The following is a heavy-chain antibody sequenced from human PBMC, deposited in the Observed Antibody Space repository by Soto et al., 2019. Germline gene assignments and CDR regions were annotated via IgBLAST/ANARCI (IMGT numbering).Heavy chain of an antibody. CDR3: AKASSSWHLRLENWFDP. V-gene: IGHV1-8*01. J-gene: IGHJ5*02. CDR1: GYTFTSYD. D-gene: IGHD6-13*01. Sequence: ASVKVSCKASGYTFTSYDINWVRQATGQGLEWMGWMNPNSGNTGYAQKFQGRVTMTRNTSKNTLYLQMNSLRAEDTAVYYCAKASSSWHLRLENWFDPWGQGTLVTVSS. CDR2: MNPNSGNT.